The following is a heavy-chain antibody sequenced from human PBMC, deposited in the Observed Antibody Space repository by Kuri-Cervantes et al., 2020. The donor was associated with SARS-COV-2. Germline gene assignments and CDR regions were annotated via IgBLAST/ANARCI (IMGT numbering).Heavy chain of an antibody. J-gene: IGHJ5*02. Sequence: ASVKVSCKASGYTFTGYYMHWVRQAPGQGLEWMGWINPNSGGTNYAQKFQGRVTMTRDTSISTAYMELSRLRSDDTAVYYCARQGVAPIPYIQFYNWFDPWGQGTLVTVSS. CDR2: INPNSGGT. CDR3: ARQGVAPIPYIQFYNWFDP. D-gene: IGHD3-3*01. V-gene: IGHV1-2*02. CDR1: GYTFTGYY.